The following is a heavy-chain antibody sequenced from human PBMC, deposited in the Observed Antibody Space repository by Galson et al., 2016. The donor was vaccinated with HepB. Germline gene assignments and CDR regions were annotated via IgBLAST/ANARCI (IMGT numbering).Heavy chain of an antibody. J-gene: IGHJ6*02. Sequence: SLRLSCATSGFTFNNYGINWVRQAPGKGLEWVAVISYGGNNTHYADAVKGRFTISRDSSTNTMYLQMNSLRADDTAVYFCARDRTLRHSFYCIDVWGQGTMVTVSS. CDR3: ARDRTLRHSFYCIDV. D-gene: IGHD4-17*01. CDR2: ISYGGNNT. V-gene: IGHV3-33*08. CDR1: GFTFNNYG.